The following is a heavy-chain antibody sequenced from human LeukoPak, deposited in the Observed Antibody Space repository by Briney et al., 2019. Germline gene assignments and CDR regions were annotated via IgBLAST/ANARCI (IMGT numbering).Heavy chain of an antibody. D-gene: IGHD1-26*01. J-gene: IGHJ4*02. CDR3: AKAVGATFKTLFDS. V-gene: IGHV3-23*01. Sequence: PGAPLRLSCAASGFTFSSYAMSWVRQAPGKGLEWVSAISGSGGSTYYADSVRGRFTISRDNSKNTLYLQMNSLRAEGTAVYYWAKAVGATFKTLFDSWGQGTLVTVSS. CDR2: ISGSGGST. CDR1: GFTFSSYA.